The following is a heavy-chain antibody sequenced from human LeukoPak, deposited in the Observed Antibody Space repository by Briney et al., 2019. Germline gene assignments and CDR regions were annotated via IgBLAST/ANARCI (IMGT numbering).Heavy chain of an antibody. J-gene: IGHJ4*02. CDR1: GYTFTSYG. CDR3: ARGGYYDSSGYPTPFDY. Sequence: ASVKVSCKASGYTFTSYGISWVRQAPGQGLEWMGWISAYNGNTNYAQKLRGRVTMTTDTSTSTAYMELRSLRSDDTAVYYCARGGYYDSSGYPTPFDYWGQGTLVTVSS. D-gene: IGHD3-22*01. CDR2: ISAYNGNT. V-gene: IGHV1-18*01.